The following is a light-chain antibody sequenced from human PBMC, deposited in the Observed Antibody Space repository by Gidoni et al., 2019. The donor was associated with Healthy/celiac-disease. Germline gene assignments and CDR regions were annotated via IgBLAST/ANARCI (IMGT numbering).Light chain of an antibody. Sequence: KGMTQSPPSPPVTPGEPASISCRSSQSLLHSNGYNYLDWYLQKPGQSPQLLIYLGSNRASGVPDRFSGSGSGTDFTLKISRVEAEDVGVYYCMQALQTPVTFXGXTKVEIK. CDR3: MQALQTPVT. CDR2: LGS. CDR1: QSLLHSNGYNY. V-gene: IGKV2-28*01. J-gene: IGKJ4*01.